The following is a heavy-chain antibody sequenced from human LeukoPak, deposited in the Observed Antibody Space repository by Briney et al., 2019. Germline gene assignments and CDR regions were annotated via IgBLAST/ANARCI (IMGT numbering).Heavy chain of an antibody. J-gene: IGHJ4*02. D-gene: IGHD3-10*01. CDR3: ARHYFYGSGTYRPFDY. CDR1: GDSISSSSYY. Sequence: SETLSLTCTVSGDSISSSSYYWGWIRQPPGKGLEWIGSIYYSGSTYYNPSLKSRVTISVDTSKNQYSLKLSSVTAADTAVYYCARHYFYGSGTYRPFDYWGQGTLVTVSS. V-gene: IGHV4-39*01. CDR2: IYYSGST.